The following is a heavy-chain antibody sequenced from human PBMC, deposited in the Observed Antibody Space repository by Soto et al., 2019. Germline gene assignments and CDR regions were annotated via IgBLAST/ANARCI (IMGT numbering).Heavy chain of an antibody. CDR3: ARGTVRDHDFGDH. J-gene: IGHJ1*01. Sequence: EVQLVESGGDLVQPGGSLRLSCVASGFTFSGYWMHWVRQVPGKGLVWVSRISSDGSSTNYADSVRGRFIISRDNAKNTLYLQVNSLRVDDTAVYYCARGTVRDHDFGDHWGQGTRVAVSS. CDR2: ISSDGSST. CDR1: GFTFSGYW. V-gene: IGHV3-74*01. D-gene: IGHD4-17*01.